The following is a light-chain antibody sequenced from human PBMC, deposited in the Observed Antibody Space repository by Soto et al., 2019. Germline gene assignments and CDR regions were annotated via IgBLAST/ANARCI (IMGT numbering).Light chain of an antibody. CDR3: QHLKTYPQT. J-gene: IGKJ1*01. V-gene: IGKV1-5*01. CDR1: QTISDS. Sequence: DIQMTQSPSTLSGSVGDRVTITGRASQTISDSLAWYQQKPGKAPFLLISDASNLESGVPSRFSGSGSGTEFTLTISSLQPEDFATYYCQHLKTYPQTFGQGTKVDI. CDR2: DAS.